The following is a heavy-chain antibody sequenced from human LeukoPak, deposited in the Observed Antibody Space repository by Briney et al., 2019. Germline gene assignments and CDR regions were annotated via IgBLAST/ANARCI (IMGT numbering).Heavy chain of an antibody. CDR3: ANVARGLGYCSGGSCLKIHAFDI. J-gene: IGHJ3*02. CDR2: ISGSGGST. CDR1: GFTFSSYA. Sequence: SLRLSCAASGFTFSSYAMSWVRQAPGKGLEWVSAISGSGGSTYYADSVKGRFTISRDNSKNTLYLQMNSLRAEDTAVYYCANVARGLGYCSGGSCLKIHAFDIWGQGTMVTVSS. V-gene: IGHV3-23*01. D-gene: IGHD2-15*01.